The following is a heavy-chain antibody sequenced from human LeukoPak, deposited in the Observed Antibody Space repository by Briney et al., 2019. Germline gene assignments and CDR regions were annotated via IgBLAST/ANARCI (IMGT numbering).Heavy chain of an antibody. Sequence: GGSLRLSCAASGFTFSSYEMNWVRQAPGKGLKWVSYISSSGSTIYYADSVKGRFTISRDNAKNSLYLQMNSLRAEDTAVYYCARDGGFGELTNNWGQGTLVTVSS. CDR3: ARDGGFGELTNN. CDR2: ISSSGSTI. V-gene: IGHV3-48*03. CDR1: GFTFSSYE. D-gene: IGHD3-10*01. J-gene: IGHJ4*02.